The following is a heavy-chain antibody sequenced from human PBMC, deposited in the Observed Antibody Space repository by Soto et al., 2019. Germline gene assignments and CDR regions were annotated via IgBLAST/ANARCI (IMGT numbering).Heavy chain of an antibody. Sequence: QVQLVESGGGVVQPGRSLRLSCAASGFTFRIYSMHWVRQSPGKGLEWVAVMWYDGTNKYYGESVKGRFTISRDNSENTLYLQMNSLRVEDTAVYYCARDATFGTKGGSFDIWGHGTLVTVYS. CDR3: ARDATFGTKGGSFDI. CDR1: GFTFRIYS. J-gene: IGHJ3*02. V-gene: IGHV3-33*01. CDR2: MWYDGTNK. D-gene: IGHD3-16*01.